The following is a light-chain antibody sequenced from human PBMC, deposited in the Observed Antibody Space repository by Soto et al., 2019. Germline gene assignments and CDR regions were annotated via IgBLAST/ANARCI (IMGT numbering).Light chain of an antibody. V-gene: IGKV3-20*01. CDR3: QQYGSSSWT. J-gene: IGKJ1*01. CDR1: QSISSSY. CDR2: GAS. Sequence: EIVLTQSPGTLSFSPGKRATLSCRSSQSISSSYLAWYQQRPGQAPRLLIYGASSRATGIPDRFSGSGSGTEFTLTISRLEPEDFAVYYCQQYGSSSWTFGQGTTGDIK.